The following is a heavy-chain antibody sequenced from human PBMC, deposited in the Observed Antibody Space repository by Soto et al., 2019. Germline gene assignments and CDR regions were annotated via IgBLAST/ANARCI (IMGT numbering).Heavy chain of an antibody. D-gene: IGHD3-10*01. J-gene: IGHJ4*02. CDR2: INPNSENI. CDR1: GDTFTTYD. V-gene: IGHV1-8*01. Sequence: ASVKVSDKASGDTFTTYDINWVRQATGHGREWMGWINPNSENIGYAQRFQGRVTMTRDTAIRTAYMEVSSLRSDDTAVYYCARGRASGGYYLLDYWGQGTLVTVSS. CDR3: ARGRASGGYYLLDY.